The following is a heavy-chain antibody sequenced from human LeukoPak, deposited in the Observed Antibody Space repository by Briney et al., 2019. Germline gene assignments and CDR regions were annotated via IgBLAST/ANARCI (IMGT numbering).Heavy chain of an antibody. V-gene: IGHV3-20*04. Sequence: PGGSLRLSCAASGFTFGSYAMSWVRQAPGKGLEWVSGINWNGGSTGYADSVKGRFTISRDNAKNSLYLQMDSLRAEDTALYYCARVVVYYGSGSYYPYGMDVWGQGTTVTVSS. CDR2: INWNGGST. J-gene: IGHJ6*02. D-gene: IGHD3-10*01. CDR1: GFTFGSYA. CDR3: ARVVVYYGSGSYYPYGMDV.